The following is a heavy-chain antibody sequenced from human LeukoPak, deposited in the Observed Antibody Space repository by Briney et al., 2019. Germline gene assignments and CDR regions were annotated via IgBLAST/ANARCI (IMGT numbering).Heavy chain of an antibody. Sequence: PSETLSLTCAVYGGSFSGYYWSWIRQPPEKGLEWIGSMYYSGSTYYNPSLKSRVTISVDTSKNQFSLKLTSVTAADTAVYYCARSSGWYIGVLGYFDLWGRGTLVTVSS. CDR2: MYYSGST. D-gene: IGHD6-19*01. J-gene: IGHJ2*01. CDR1: GGSFSGYY. CDR3: ARSSGWYIGVLGYFDL. V-gene: IGHV4-34*01.